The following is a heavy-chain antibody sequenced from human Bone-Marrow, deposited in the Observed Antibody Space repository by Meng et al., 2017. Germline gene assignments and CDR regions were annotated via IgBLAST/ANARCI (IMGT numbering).Heavy chain of an antibody. CDR3: AKDPHALLLSRFYYFDY. CDR2: ISGSGGST. J-gene: IGHJ4*02. V-gene: IGHV3-23*01. D-gene: IGHD3-22*01. CDR1: GFTFSSYA. Sequence: GGPLRLSCAASGFTFSSYAMSWVRQAPGKGLEWVSAISGSGGSTYYADSVKGRFTISRDNSKNTLYLQMNSLRAEDTAVYYCAKDPHALLLSRFYYFDYWGQGTLVTVSS.